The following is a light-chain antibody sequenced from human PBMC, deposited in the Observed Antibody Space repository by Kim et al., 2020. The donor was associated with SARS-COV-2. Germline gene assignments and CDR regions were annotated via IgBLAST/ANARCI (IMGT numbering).Light chain of an antibody. CDR3: HQYGISRT. V-gene: IGKV3-20*01. CDR1: QSVTSNH. J-gene: IGKJ1*01. Sequence: EIVSTQSPGTLSLSPGERATLSCRASQSVTSNHLAWYQQKPGQAPRLLIYGASRRATGIPSRFSGSGSGTDFTLTISRLEPEDFAVYFCHQYGISRTFGQGTKVDIK. CDR2: GAS.